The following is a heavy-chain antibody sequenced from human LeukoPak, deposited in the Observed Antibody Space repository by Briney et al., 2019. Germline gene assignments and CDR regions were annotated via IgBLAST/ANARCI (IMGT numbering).Heavy chain of an antibody. CDR1: GFTFGDYA. J-gene: IGHJ4*02. CDR3: TRVIDGYYYGSGSSTRYFDY. CDR2: IRSKAYGGTT. Sequence: GGSLRLSCTASGFTFGDYAMSWFRQAPGKGLEGVGFIRSKAYGGTTEYAASVKGRFTISRDDSKSIAYLQMNSLKTEDTAVYYCTRVIDGYYYGSGSSTRYFDYWGQGTLVTVSS. D-gene: IGHD3-10*01. V-gene: IGHV3-49*03.